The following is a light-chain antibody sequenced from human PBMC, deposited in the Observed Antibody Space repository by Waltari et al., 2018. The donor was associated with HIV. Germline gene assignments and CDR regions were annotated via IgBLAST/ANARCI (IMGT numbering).Light chain of an antibody. J-gene: IGLJ3*02. Sequence: QFALTQPASVSGSPGQSITISCTGSSSDFGYYNYVSWYQQHPGKAPKLIIYEVSNRPSGISSRFFGSKSGNTASLTISGLQAEDEADYFCSSLTNSATLSVLFGGGTHLTVL. CDR3: SSLTNSATLSVL. CDR1: SSDFGYYNY. V-gene: IGLV2-14*01. CDR2: EVS.